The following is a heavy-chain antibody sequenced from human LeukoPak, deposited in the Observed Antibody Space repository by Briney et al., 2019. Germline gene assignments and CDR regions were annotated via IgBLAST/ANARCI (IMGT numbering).Heavy chain of an antibody. CDR1: GGSFSGYY. D-gene: IGHD4-23*01. CDR2: INHSGST. V-gene: IGHV4-34*01. J-gene: IGHJ5*02. Sequence: SETLSLTCAVYGGSFSGYYWSWIRQPPGKGLEWIGEINHSGSTNYNPSLESRVTISVDTSKNQFSLKLSSVTAADTAVYYCASRDAATVVTPGWFDPWGQGTLVTVSS. CDR3: ASRDAATVVTPGWFDP.